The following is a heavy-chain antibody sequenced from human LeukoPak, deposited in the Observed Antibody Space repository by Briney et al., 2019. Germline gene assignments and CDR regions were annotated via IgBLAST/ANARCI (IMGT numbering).Heavy chain of an antibody. Sequence: ASVKVSCKASGYTFTGYYIHWLRQAPGQGLEWMGYFNPNSGGTNYAPNLQGRVTMTRDTSISTAYMELSRLRSDDTAVYYCATRNSSGESGFDYWGQGTLVTVSS. J-gene: IGHJ4*02. CDR2: FNPNSGGT. CDR1: GYTFTGYY. V-gene: IGHV1-2*02. D-gene: IGHD3-22*01. CDR3: ATRNSSGESGFDY.